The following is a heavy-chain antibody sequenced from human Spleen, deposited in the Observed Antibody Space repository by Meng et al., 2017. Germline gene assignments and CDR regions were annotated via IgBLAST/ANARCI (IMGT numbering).Heavy chain of an antibody. V-gene: IGHV3-23*01. CDR3: ARDFSVVGSYFDN. CDR1: GFTVSHNY. CDR2: ISTIGGST. Sequence: GESLKISCAASGFTVSHNYMSWVRQAPGKGLEWVSVISTIGGSTYYADSVKGRFTISRDNSRNTLYLQMSSLRAEDTAVYYCARDFSVVGSYFDNWGQGTLVTVSS. D-gene: IGHD1-26*01. J-gene: IGHJ4*02.